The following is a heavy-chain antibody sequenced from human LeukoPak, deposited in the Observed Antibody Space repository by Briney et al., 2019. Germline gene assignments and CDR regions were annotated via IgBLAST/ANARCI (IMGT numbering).Heavy chain of an antibody. CDR2: INPTSGST. Sequence: ASVKVSCKASGYSFTSYYIHWVRQAPGQGLEWMGIINPTSGSTSYAQKFQGRVTMTRDTSTSTVYMELSSLRSEDTAVYYCARDYYDFWSGYYYYYYGMDVWGQGTTVTVSS. J-gene: IGHJ6*02. V-gene: IGHV1-46*01. D-gene: IGHD3-3*01. CDR3: ARDYYDFWSGYYYYYYGMDV. CDR1: GYSFTSYY.